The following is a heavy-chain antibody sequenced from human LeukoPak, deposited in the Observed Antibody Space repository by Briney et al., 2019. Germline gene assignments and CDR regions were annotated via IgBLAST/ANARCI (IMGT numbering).Heavy chain of an antibody. CDR1: GFTFSSYS. CDR2: ISSSSSYI. J-gene: IGHJ4*02. D-gene: IGHD3-22*01. V-gene: IGHV3-21*01. CDR3: ARSHITMIKY. Sequence: RGSLRLSCAASGFTFSSYSMNWVRQAPGKGLEWVSSISSSSSYIYYADSVKGRFTISRDNAKNSLYLQMNSLKAEDTAVYYCARSHITMIKYWGQGTLVTVSS.